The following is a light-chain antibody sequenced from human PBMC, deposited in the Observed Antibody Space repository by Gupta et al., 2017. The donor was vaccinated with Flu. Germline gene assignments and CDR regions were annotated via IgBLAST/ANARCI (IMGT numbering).Light chain of an antibody. CDR3: MRCTHPRT. CDR1: QSLVYKNGITY. J-gene: IGKJ2*01. V-gene: IGKV2-30*01. CDR2: EVS. Sequence: DVVMTQSPLSLPVTLGQPASISCRSSQSLVYKNGITYLNWFQQRPGQSPRRLIYEVSNRDSGVPDRFSGSGSGTDFTLKISRVEAEDVGVYYCMRCTHPRTFGQGTRLEI.